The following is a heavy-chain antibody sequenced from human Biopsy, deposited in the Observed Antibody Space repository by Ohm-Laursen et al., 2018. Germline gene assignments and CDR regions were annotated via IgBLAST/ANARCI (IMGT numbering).Heavy chain of an antibody. CDR2: VFYTGNT. CDR1: GGSVTNRNYC. CDR3: ARDFCDTTSCYPQN. V-gene: IGHV4-61*01. J-gene: IGHJ4*02. D-gene: IGHD2-2*01. Sequence: SETLSLTCTVSGGSVTNRNYCWSWIRQSPGKKLEWIGYVFYTGNTNYNPSLRSRVTISVDTSKNQFSLKLSSVTAADTAVYYCARDFCDTTSCYPQNWGQGTLVTVSS.